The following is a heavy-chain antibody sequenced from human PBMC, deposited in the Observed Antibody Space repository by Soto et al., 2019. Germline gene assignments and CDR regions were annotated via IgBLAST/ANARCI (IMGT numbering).Heavy chain of an antibody. J-gene: IGHJ6*02. Sequence: GASVKVSCKASGYTFTSYGISVVRQAPVQVLEWIVWISAYNCNTNYSQKLQGRVTITTYTSTVTAYMELRSLRSDDTAVYYCSRDRGSSSWFIRPMDVWG. CDR3: SRDRGSSSWFIRPMDV. V-gene: IGHV1-18*01. CDR1: GYTFTSYG. CDR2: ISAYNCNT. D-gene: IGHD6-13*01.